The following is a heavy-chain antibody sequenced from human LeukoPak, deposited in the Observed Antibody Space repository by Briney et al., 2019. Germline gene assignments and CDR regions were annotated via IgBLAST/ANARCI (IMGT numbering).Heavy chain of an antibody. CDR2: IYYSGST. D-gene: IGHD3-10*01. CDR1: GGSISRQY. J-gene: IGHJ5*02. V-gene: IGHV4-59*08. CDR3: ARLNLWFGELSGRFDP. Sequence: KPSETLSLTRTVSGGSISRQYWRWTRHPPGEGLVWIGYIYYSGSTNYNPSLKSRVTISVDTSKNQFSLKLSSVTAADTAVYYCARLNLWFGELSGRFDPWGQGTLVTVSS.